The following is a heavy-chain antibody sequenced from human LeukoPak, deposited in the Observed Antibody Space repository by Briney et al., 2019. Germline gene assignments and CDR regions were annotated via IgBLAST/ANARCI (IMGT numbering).Heavy chain of an antibody. V-gene: IGHV1-2*02. D-gene: IGHD1-26*01. Sequence: GASVKVSCKASGYTFTSYYMHWVRQAPGQGLEWMGCINPNSGHTNYAQKFQGSVTMTRDTSISTVYMELSRLRSDDTAVYYCARASGSYWWFDTWGQGTLVTVSS. CDR3: ARASGSYWWFDT. J-gene: IGHJ5*02. CDR2: INPNSGHT. CDR1: GYTFTSYY.